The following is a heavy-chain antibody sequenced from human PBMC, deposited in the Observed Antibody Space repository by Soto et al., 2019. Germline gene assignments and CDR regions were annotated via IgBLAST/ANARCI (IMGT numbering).Heavy chain of an antibody. Sequence: LRLSCAASGFTFSSYAMSWVRQAPGKGLEWVSAISGSGGSTYYADSVKGRFTISRDNSKNTLYLQMNSLRAEDTAVYYCAKGLLGGSSSLSSYYGKVDWGQGTRVTV. D-gene: IGHD6-13*01. CDR2: ISGSGGST. CDR1: GFTFSSYA. J-gene: IGHJ6*02. V-gene: IGHV3-23*01. CDR3: AKGLLGGSSSLSSYYGKVD.